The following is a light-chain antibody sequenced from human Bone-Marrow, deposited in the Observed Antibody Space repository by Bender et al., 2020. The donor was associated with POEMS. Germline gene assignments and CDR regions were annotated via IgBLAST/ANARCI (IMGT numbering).Light chain of an antibody. CDR1: RGDVGGYNY. J-gene: IGLJ2*01. CDR3: SSYAGSNKLL. V-gene: IGLV2-8*01. CDR2: EVS. Sequence: QSALTQPASVSGSPGQSITISCTGTRGDVGGYNYVSWYQQHPGRAPKLMIYEVSKRPSGVPDRFSGSKSGNTASLTVSGLQAEDEADYYCSSYAGSNKLLFGGGTKVTVL.